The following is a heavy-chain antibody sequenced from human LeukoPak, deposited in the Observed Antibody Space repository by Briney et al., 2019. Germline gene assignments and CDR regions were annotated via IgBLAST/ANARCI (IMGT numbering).Heavy chain of an antibody. CDR1: GFTFSSYA. J-gene: IGHJ4*02. D-gene: IGHD6-19*01. CDR3: AKTTTGYSSGRFPGWPVDY. V-gene: IGHV3-23*01. CDR2: IFGSGGST. Sequence: PGGSLRLSCAASGFTFSSYAMYWVRRAPGKGLEWVSGIFGSGGSTHCADSVKGRFTISRDNSKHTVYLQMNSLRAEDAAVYYCAKTTTGYSSGRFPGWPVDYWGQGTLVTVSS.